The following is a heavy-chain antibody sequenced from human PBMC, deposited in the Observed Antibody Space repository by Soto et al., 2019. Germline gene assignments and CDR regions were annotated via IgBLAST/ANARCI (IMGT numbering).Heavy chain of an antibody. D-gene: IGHD3-9*01. Sequence: QLQLQESGPGLVKPSETLSLTCTVSGGSISSSSYYWGWIRQPPGKGLEWIGSIYYSGSTYYNPSLTSRVTISVDTSKNQFSLKLSSVTAADTAVYYCARWAPYYDILTGFSSRPLFDYWGQGTLVTVSS. J-gene: IGHJ4*02. CDR3: ARWAPYYDILTGFSSRPLFDY. CDR2: IYYSGST. V-gene: IGHV4-39*01. CDR1: GGSISSSSYY.